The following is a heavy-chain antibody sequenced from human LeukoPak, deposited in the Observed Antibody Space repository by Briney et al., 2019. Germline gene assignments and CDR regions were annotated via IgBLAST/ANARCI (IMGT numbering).Heavy chain of an antibody. J-gene: IGHJ6*03. V-gene: IGHV1-69*05. CDR3: ARDPFTDYYYYMDV. Sequence: ASVKVSCKASGGTFSSYAISWVRQAPGQGLEWVGKIIPIFGTANYAQKFQGRVTITTDESTSTAYMELSSLRSEDTAVYYCARDPFTDYYYYMDVWGKGTTVTVSS. CDR1: GGTFSSYA. CDR2: IIPIFGTA.